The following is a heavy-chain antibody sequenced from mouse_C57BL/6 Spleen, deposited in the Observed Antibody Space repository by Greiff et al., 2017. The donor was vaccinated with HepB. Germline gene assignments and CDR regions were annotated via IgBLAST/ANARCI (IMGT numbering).Heavy chain of an antibody. CDR1: GYTFTSYW. J-gene: IGHJ1*03. CDR2: IHPNSGST. Sequence: QVQLQQPGAELVKPGASVKLSCKASGYTFTSYWMHWVKQRPGQGLEWIGMIHPNSGSTNYNEKFKSKATLTVDKSSSTAYMQLSSLTSEDSAVYYCARWTTVAPWYFDVWGTGTTVTVSS. CDR3: ARWTTVAPWYFDV. D-gene: IGHD1-1*01. V-gene: IGHV1-64*01.